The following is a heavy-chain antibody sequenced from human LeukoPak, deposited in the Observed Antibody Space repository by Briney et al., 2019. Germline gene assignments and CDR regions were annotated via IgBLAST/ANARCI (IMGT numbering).Heavy chain of an antibody. D-gene: IGHD5-24*01. J-gene: IGHJ3*02. CDR3: TTDYGYDAFDI. CDR1: GFTFSSYG. V-gene: IGHV3-15*01. CDR2: IKSKTDGGTT. Sequence: GGSLRLSCAASGFTFSSYGMSWVRQAPGKGLEWVGRIKSKTDGGTTDYAAPVKGRFTISRDDSKNTLYLQMNSLKTEDTAVYYCTTDYGYDAFDIWGQGTMVTVSS.